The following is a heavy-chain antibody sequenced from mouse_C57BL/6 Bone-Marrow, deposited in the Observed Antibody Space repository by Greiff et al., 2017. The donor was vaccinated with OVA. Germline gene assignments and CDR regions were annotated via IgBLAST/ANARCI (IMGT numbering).Heavy chain of an antibody. CDR3: ARGVGYFDV. Sequence: EVQLQQSGPVLVKPGASVKMSCKASGYTFTDYYMNWVKQSHGKSLEWIGVINPYNGGTSYNQKFKGKATLTVDKSSSTAYMELNSLTSEDSAVYYCARGVGYFDVWGTGTTVTVSS. D-gene: IGHD1-1*02. CDR2: INPYNGGT. V-gene: IGHV1-19*01. CDR1: GYTFTDYY. J-gene: IGHJ1*03.